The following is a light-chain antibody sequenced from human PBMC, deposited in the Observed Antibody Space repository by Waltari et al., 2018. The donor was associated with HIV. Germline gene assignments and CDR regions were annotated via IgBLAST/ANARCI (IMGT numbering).Light chain of an antibody. V-gene: IGLV3-1*01. J-gene: IGLJ2*01. Sequence: SYELTQPPSVSVSPGQTASLTCSGDKLGEKYACWYQQKPGQSPVLVIYQDSKRPSGIPERFSGSNSGNTATLTISGTQAMDEADYYCQAWDSSSVVFGGGTKLTVL. CDR1: KLGEKY. CDR3: QAWDSSSVV. CDR2: QDS.